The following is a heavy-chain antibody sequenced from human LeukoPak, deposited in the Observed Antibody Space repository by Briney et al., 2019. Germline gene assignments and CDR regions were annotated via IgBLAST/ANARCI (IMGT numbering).Heavy chain of an antibody. Sequence: SETLSLTCAVYGGSFRGYYWSWIRQPPGKGLEWIGEINHSGSTNYNPSLKSRVTISVDTSKNQFSLKLSSVTAADTAVYYCARGRVGDYWGQGTLVTVSS. J-gene: IGHJ4*02. D-gene: IGHD3-10*01. CDR2: INHSGST. CDR3: ARGRVGDY. V-gene: IGHV4-34*01. CDR1: GGSFRGYY.